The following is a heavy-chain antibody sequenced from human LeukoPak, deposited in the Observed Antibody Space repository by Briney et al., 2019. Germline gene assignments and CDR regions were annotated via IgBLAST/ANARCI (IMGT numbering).Heavy chain of an antibody. D-gene: IGHD3-3*01. J-gene: IGHJ5*02. CDR3: ARFVPYYDFWSGYQP. V-gene: IGHV4-34*01. CDR1: GGSFSGYY. CDR2: INHSGST. Sequence: SETLSLTCAVYGGSFSGYYWSWIRQPPGKGLEWIGEINHSGSTYYNPSLKSRVTISVDTSKNQFSQKLSSVTAADTAVYYCARFVPYYDFWSGYQPWGQGTLVTVSS.